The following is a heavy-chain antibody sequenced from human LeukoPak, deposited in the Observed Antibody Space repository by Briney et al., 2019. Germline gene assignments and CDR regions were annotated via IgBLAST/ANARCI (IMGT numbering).Heavy chain of an antibody. CDR1: GGSISSYY. V-gene: IGHV4-59*01. J-gene: IGHJ4*02. D-gene: IGHD6-19*01. CDR2: IYYSGST. Sequence: SETLSLTCTVSGGSISSYYWSWIRQPPGKGLEWIGYIYYSGSTNYNPSLKSRVTISVDTSKNQFSLKLSSVTAADTAVYYCARLNPAVAGQFDYXXXGXLVTVSS. CDR3: ARLNPAVAGQFDY.